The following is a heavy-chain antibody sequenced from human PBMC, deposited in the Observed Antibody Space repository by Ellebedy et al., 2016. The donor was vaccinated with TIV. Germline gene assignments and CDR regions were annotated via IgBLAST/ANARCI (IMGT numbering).Heavy chain of an antibody. V-gene: IGHV3-7*01. J-gene: IGHJ3*02. Sequence: GESLKISXVASEFTFSSYWMTWVRQAPGKGLEWVANIKRDGSETSYVDSVKGRFTISRDNAKNSLYLQMDSLRAEDTAVYYCARDVVRGVPLVGFDIWGQGTMVTVSS. CDR2: IKRDGSET. D-gene: IGHD3-10*01. CDR3: ARDVVRGVPLVGFDI. CDR1: EFTFSSYW.